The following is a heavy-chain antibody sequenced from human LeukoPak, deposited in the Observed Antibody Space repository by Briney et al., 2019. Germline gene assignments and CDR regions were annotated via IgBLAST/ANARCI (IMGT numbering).Heavy chain of an antibody. J-gene: IGHJ4*02. Sequence: PGGTLRLSCVASGFTFSRHGVSWVRQAPGKGLEWVSGINWNGGSTGYADSVKGRFTISRDNAKNSLYLQMNSLRAEDTALYYCARDSSIRTPYFDYWGQGTLVTVSS. CDR3: ARDSSIRTPYFDY. CDR2: INWNGGST. CDR1: GFTFSRHG. V-gene: IGHV3-20*04.